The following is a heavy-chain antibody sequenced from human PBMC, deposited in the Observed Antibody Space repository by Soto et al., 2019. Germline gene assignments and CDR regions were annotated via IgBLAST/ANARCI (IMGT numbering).Heavy chain of an antibody. CDR1: GYIFVNYG. CDR3: GMVDNYVTPTPQDV. Sequence: QVQLVQSGDEVKKPGASVKVSCKASGYIFVNYGIAWVRQAPRQGLEWMGGISPYTGNTHTASKVQGRLTMTTDTSTSTSYSDLGSLTSDDTAVYYCGMVDNYVTPTPQDVWAQGTTFTVSS. D-gene: IGHD3-16*01. V-gene: IGHV1-18*01. J-gene: IGHJ6*02. CDR2: ISPYTGNT.